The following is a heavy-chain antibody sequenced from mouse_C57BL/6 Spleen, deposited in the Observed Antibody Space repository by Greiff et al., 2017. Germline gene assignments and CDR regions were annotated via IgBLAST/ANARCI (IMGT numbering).Heavy chain of an antibody. V-gene: IGHV14-3*01. J-gene: IGHJ2*01. CDR2: IDPANGNT. Sequence: EVQLQQSVAELVRPGASVKLSCTASGFNIKHTYMHWVKQRPEQGLEWIGRIDPANGNTKYAPKFQGKATMTADTSSNTAYLQLSSLTSEDTAIYYCARNYGSNFDYWGQGTTLTGSS. CDR3: ARNYGSNFDY. D-gene: IGHD1-1*01. CDR1: GFNIKHTY.